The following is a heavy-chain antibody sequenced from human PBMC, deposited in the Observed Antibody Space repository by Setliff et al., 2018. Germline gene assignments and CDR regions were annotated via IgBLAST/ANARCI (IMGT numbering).Heavy chain of an antibody. CDR3: ARGARLYETDHHYYGWLDP. CDR1: GFSFRNCW. V-gene: IGHV3-7*01. CDR2: IKQDGSDI. Sequence: HPGGSLRLSCVGTGFSFRNCWASWVRQAPGKGPEWVASIKQDGSDIKYVDSVKGRFTISRDNAKNSLYLQMNNLRAEDTAVYHCARGARLYETDHHYYGWLDPWGQGTRVTVS. J-gene: IGHJ5*02. D-gene: IGHD3-22*01.